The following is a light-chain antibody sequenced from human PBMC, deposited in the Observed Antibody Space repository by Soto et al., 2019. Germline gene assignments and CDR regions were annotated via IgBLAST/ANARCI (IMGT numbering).Light chain of an antibody. J-gene: IGKJ1*01. V-gene: IGKV3-20*01. Sequence: EIVLTQSPGTLSLSPGERATLSCRASQSVRSSYLAWYQQKPGQAPRLLIYGASSRATGIPDRLSGSGSGTDFTLTISRLEPEDFAVYYCQQYGSSPWTFGQGTQVEIK. CDR3: QQYGSSPWT. CDR2: GAS. CDR1: QSVRSSY.